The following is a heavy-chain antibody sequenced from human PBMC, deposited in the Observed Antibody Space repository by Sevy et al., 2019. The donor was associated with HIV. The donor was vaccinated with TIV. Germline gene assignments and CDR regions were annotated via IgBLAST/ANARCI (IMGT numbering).Heavy chain of an antibody. CDR2: LKSKAHGGTL. V-gene: IGHV3-49*04. J-gene: IGHJ4*02. Sequence: GGSLRLSCTVSGFTFGDYCMSWVRQAPGKGLEWVAFLKSKAHGGTLDYAASVKGRFTISRDDSKNIAHLQMNDLRTEDTAIYYCTRWKGAHSIFDYWGPGALVTVSS. CDR3: TRWKGAHSIFDY. D-gene: IGHD1-1*01. CDR1: GFTFGDYC.